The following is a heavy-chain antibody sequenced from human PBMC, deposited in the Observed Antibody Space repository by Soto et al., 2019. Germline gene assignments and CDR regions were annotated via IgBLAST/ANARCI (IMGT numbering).Heavy chain of an antibody. J-gene: IGHJ6*03. CDR3: ARRARPDFYYMDD. Sequence: EVQLAESGGGLAQPGGSLRLSCAASGFTLSGYAMDWVRQAPGKGLEYVSGISSNGVGTYYANSVQGRFTISRDNSKNTVYLQMGSLRPEDMAVYYCARRARPDFYYMDDWCKGATVTVSS. V-gene: IGHV3-64*01. CDR2: ISSNGVGT. D-gene: IGHD6-6*01. CDR1: GFTLSGYA.